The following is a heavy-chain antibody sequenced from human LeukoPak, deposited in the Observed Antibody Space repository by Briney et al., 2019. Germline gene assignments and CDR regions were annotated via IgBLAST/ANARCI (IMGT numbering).Heavy chain of an antibody. J-gene: IGHJ4*02. D-gene: IGHD3-22*01. CDR3: AREGGYSHAFDY. CDR1: GFTFSSCW. CDR2: INSDGSST. Sequence: GGSLTLSCTASGFTFSSCWEFWVRQAPGKGLVWVSRINSDGSSTSHADCVKGRFTISRDNAKNTLYLQMNSLRAEDTAVYYCAREGGYSHAFDYWGQGTLVTVSS. V-gene: IGHV3-74*01.